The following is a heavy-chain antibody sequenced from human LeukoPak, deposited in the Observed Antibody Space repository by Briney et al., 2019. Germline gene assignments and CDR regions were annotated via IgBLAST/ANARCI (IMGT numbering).Heavy chain of an antibody. J-gene: IGHJ4*02. CDR1: GGSFSGYY. CDR2: INHSGST. D-gene: IGHD3-16*02. CDR3: ARGHYDYVWGSYRSPFDY. V-gene: IGHV4-34*01. Sequence: SSETLSLTCAVYGGSFSGYYWSWIRQPPGKGLEWIGEINHSGSTNYNPSLKSRVTISVDTSKNQFSLKLSSVTAADTAVYYRARGHYDYVWGSYRSPFDYWGQGTLVTVSS.